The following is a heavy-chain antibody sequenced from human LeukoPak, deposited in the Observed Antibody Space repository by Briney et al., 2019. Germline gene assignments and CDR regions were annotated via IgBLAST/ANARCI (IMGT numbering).Heavy chain of an antibody. V-gene: IGHV3-21*01. CDR2: ISSSSSNI. Sequence: PEGSLRLSCSASGFTFSTYSMNWVRQAPGKGLEWVSSISSSSSNIYYTDSVKGRFTISRDNARNSLYLQMNGLRAEDTAVYYCARDYFGYSGYDPTGQGTLVTVSS. D-gene: IGHD5-12*01. CDR1: GFTFSTYS. CDR3: ARDYFGYSGYDP. J-gene: IGHJ5*02.